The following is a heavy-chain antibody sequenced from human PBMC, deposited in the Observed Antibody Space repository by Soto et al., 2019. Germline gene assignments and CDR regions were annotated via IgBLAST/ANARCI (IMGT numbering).Heavy chain of an antibody. V-gene: IGHV1-69*02. D-gene: IGHD3-10*01. CDR3: XXXXXXXSGSYXLPQPGGFDP. J-gene: IGHJ5*02. CDR1: GGTFSSYT. CDR2: IIPILGIA. Sequence: QVQLVQSGAEVKKPGSSVKVSCKASGGTFSSYTINWVRQXTGQGLEWMGRIIPILGIANYAQKFQGRVTITADKSTSXAXXXXXXXRXXXXXXXXXXXXXXXXSGSYXLPQPGGFDPWGQGTLVTVSS.